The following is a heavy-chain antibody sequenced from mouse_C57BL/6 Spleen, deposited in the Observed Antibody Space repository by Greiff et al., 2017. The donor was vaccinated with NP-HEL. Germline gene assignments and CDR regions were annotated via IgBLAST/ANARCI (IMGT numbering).Heavy chain of an antibody. Sequence: LVESGAELVRPGTSVKVSCKASGYAFTNYLIEWVRQRPGQGLEWIGVINPGSGGTNYNEKFKGKATLTADKSSSTAYMQLSSLTSEDSAVDFCARYYYGSSYDYWGQGTTLTVSS. J-gene: IGHJ2*01. CDR1: GYAFTNYL. D-gene: IGHD1-1*01. CDR3: ARYYYGSSYDY. CDR2: INPGSGGT. V-gene: IGHV1-54*01.